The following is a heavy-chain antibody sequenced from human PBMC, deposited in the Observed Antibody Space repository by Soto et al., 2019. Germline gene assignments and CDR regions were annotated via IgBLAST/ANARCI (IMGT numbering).Heavy chain of an antibody. CDR3: VRPRLYDYVWGSLFDP. Sequence: EVQLLESGGGLVQPGGSLRLSCIASGFTFSSYAMTWVRQKPGKGLEWVSAISGSDGDTWYADSVRGRFTISRDNSKNTLYLQMNSLRAEDTAVYYCVRPRLYDYVWGSLFDPWGQGTLVTVSS. V-gene: IGHV3-23*01. CDR1: GFTFSSYA. D-gene: IGHD3-16*01. J-gene: IGHJ5*02. CDR2: ISGSDGDT.